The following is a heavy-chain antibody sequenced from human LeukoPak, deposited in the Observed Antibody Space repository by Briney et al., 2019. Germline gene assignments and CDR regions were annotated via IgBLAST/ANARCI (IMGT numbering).Heavy chain of an antibody. CDR2: ISAYNGNT. CDR3: ARTPDGAGSYYNLP. D-gene: IGHD3-10*01. V-gene: IGHV1-18*01. CDR1: GYTFTSYG. Sequence: ASVKVSCKASGYTFTSYGISWVRQAPGQGLEWMGWISAYNGNTNYAQKLQGRVTMTTDTSTSTAYMELRSLRSDDTAVYYCARTPDGAGSYYNLPWGQGTLVTVSS. J-gene: IGHJ5*02.